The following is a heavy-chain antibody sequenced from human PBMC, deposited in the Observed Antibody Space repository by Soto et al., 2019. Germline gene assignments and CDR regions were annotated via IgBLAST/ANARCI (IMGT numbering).Heavy chain of an antibody. D-gene: IGHD2-21*01. CDR2: ITTSSAYI. Sequence: EVQLVESGGGLVKPGGSLRLSCAASGFTFNTYDMNWVRQAPGKGREWVSSITTSSAYIYYADSLKGRITISRDNAKNSLFLQMNSLRAEDTAVHYCVRSGTARLLRHSWFDTWGQGTLVTVSS. J-gene: IGHJ5*02. CDR1: GFTFNTYD. V-gene: IGHV3-21*01. CDR3: VRSGTARLLRHSWFDT.